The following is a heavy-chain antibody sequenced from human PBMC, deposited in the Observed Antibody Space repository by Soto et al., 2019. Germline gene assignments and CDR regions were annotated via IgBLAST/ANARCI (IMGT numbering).Heavy chain of an antibody. CDR3: ARDQLLLSNWIAP. J-gene: IGHJ5*02. CDR1: GYTFTDYY. D-gene: IGHD2-15*01. Sequence: QVHLVQSGAEVKKPGASVKVSCKASGYTFTDYYVHWVRQAPGQGLEWMGWINPNSGGTHFAQKFQGRVTLPRDTSISTAYMELSSLRSDDTSLYYCARDQLLLSNWIAPWGQGTLVTVSS. V-gene: IGHV1-2*02. CDR2: INPNSGGT.